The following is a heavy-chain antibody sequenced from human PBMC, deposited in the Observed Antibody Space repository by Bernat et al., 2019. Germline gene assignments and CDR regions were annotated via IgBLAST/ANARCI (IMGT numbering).Heavy chain of an antibody. Sequence: EVQLLDSGGGLVQPGGSLRLSCAASGFTFSNYAMSWVRLAPGKGLEWVSAISGGGGSTYYADSVKGRFTISRDNSKNTLYLQMNSLRAEDTAMYYCAKESISVAGTPSPGWGQGTLVTVSS. V-gene: IGHV3-23*01. CDR1: GFTFSNYA. CDR2: ISGGGGST. CDR3: AKESISVAGTPSPG. D-gene: IGHD6-19*01. J-gene: IGHJ4*02.